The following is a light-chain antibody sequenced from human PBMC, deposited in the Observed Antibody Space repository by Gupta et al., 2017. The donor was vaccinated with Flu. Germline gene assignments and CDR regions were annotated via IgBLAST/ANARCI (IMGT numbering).Light chain of an antibody. Sequence: IALTQSPGTLSLSPGERATLSCRASQSVSSSYLAWYQQKPGQAPRLLIYGASSRATGIPDRFSGSGSGTDFTRTISRLEPEDFAGYYGQHRGTFGQGTKVEIK. J-gene: IGKJ1*01. CDR2: GAS. V-gene: IGKV3-20*01. CDR1: QSVSSSY. CDR3: QHRGT.